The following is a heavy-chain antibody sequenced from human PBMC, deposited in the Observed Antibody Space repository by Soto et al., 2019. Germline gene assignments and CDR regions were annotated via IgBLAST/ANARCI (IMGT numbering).Heavy chain of an antibody. CDR3: ARAVVVVAATTFDY. Sequence: ASVKVSCKASGYTFTGYGISWVRQAPGQGLEWMGWISAYNGNTNYAQKLQGRVTMTTDTSTSTAYMELRSLRSDDTAVYYCARAVVVVAATTFDYWGQGTLVTVSS. CDR2: ISAYNGNT. CDR1: GYTFTGYG. J-gene: IGHJ4*02. D-gene: IGHD2-15*01. V-gene: IGHV1-18*04.